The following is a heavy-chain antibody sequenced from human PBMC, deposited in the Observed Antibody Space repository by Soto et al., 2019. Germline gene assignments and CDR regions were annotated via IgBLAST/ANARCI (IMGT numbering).Heavy chain of an antibody. Sequence: PGGSLRLSCVASGFIFSKYGMHWVRQAPGKGLGWVAFISYDGDTKYYGDSVKGRFTISRDNSKNKLYLQMNRLRGEDTAVYYCAKDAVKFGVVISWFDPWGQGTLVTVSS. CDR1: GFIFSKYG. V-gene: IGHV3-30*18. D-gene: IGHD3-3*01. CDR3: AKDAVKFGVVISWFDP. J-gene: IGHJ5*02. CDR2: ISYDGDTK.